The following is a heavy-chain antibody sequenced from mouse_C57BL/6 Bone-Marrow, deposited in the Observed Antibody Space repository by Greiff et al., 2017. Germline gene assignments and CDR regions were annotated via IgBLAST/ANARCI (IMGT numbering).Heavy chain of an antibody. D-gene: IGHD2-1*01. CDR3: ARIVYGNPFAY. CDR1: GFSLSTFGMG. CDR2: IWWDDDK. J-gene: IGHJ3*01. V-gene: IGHV8-8*01. Sequence: QVTLKVSGPGILQPSQTLSLTCSFSGFSLSTFGMGVGWLRQPSGKGLEWLAHIWWDDDKYYNPALKSRLTISKATSKNQVFLKIANVDTADADTYYGARIVYGNPFAYWGQGTLVTVSA.